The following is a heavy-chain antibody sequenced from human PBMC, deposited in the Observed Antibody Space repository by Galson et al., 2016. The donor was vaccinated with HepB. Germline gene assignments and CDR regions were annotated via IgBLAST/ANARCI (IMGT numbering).Heavy chain of an antibody. CDR1: GFNFSIYT. J-gene: IGHJ4*02. CDR3: ARVGPPGHFDY. D-gene: IGHD3-10*01. CDR2: ISSGTSYI. Sequence: SLRLSCAASGFNFSIYTINWVRQAPGKGLEWVSSISSGTSYIYYADSMKGRFTISRDNAKNSLYLQMSSLRAEDTAVYYCARVGPPGHFDYWGQGTLVTVSS. V-gene: IGHV3-21*01.